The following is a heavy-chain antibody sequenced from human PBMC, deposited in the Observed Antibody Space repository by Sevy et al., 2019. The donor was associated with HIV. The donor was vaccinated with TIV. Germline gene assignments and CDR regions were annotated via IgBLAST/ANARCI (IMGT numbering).Heavy chain of an antibody. CDR2: ISGSGGST. CDR3: AKDPSTKLGYCSGGSCPFDY. V-gene: IGHV3-23*01. CDR1: GFTFSSYA. D-gene: IGHD2-15*01. Sequence: GGSLRLSCAASGFTFSSYAMSWVRQAPGKGLEWVSAISGSGGSTYYADSVKGRFTISRDNSKNTLYLQMNSLRAEDTAVYYCAKDPSTKLGYCSGGSCPFDYWGQRTLVTASS. J-gene: IGHJ4*02.